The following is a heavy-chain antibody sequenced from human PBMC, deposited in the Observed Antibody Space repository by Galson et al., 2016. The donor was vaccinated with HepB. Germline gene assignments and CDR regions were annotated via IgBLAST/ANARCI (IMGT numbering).Heavy chain of an antibody. Sequence: SVKVSCKDSGGIFRGYPINWVRQAPGQGLEWLGGIIPIFLTSNYAQKFQGRVTITADESTSTAYMELSSLRSADTAIYYCAGRSNGYYYFEYWGQGTVVTVSS. CDR2: IIPIFLTS. CDR3: AGRSNGYYYFEY. V-gene: IGHV1-69*13. CDR1: GGIFRGYP. J-gene: IGHJ4*02. D-gene: IGHD3-22*01.